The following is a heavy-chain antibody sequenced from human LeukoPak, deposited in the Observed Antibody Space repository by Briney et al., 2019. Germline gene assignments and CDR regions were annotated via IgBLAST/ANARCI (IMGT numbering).Heavy chain of an antibody. Sequence: PGGSLRLSCAASGFTFRNYAMHWVRQTPGKGLEWVTVISHDESNEYYADSVKGRFTISRDNSKNTLYLQMNSLRAEDTAVYYCAREITTNGGRYFDYWGQGTLVTVSS. D-gene: IGHD7-27*01. CDR1: GFTFRNYA. J-gene: IGHJ4*02. CDR2: ISHDESNE. V-gene: IGHV3-30-3*01. CDR3: AREITTNGGRYFDY.